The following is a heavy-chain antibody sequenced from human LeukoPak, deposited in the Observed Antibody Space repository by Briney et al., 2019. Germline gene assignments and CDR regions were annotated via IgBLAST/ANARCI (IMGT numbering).Heavy chain of an antibody. D-gene: IGHD6-19*01. V-gene: IGHV3-30*03. CDR3: ATNSGWYEDY. CDR2: ISYDGSNK. Sequence: GGSLRLSCAASGFTFSSYGMHWVRQAPGKGLEWVAVISYDGSNKYYADSVKGRFTISRDNSKNTLYLQMNSLRAEDTAVYYCATNSGWYEDYWGQGTLVTVSS. J-gene: IGHJ4*02. CDR1: GFTFSSYG.